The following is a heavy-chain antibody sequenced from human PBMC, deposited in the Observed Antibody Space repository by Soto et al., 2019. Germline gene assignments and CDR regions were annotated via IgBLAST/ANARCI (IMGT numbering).Heavy chain of an antibody. CDR1: GFTFSSYW. CDR3: AGEGYSYGFPYYYYGMDV. V-gene: IGHV3-7*01. D-gene: IGHD5-18*01. Sequence: EVQLVESGGGLVQPGGSLRLSCAASGFTFSSYWMSWVRQAPGKGLEWVANIKQDGSEKYYVDSVKGRFTISRDNPKNSRYLQMNSLRAEDTAVYYGAGEGYSYGFPYYYYGMDVWGQGTTVSV. J-gene: IGHJ6*02. CDR2: IKQDGSEK.